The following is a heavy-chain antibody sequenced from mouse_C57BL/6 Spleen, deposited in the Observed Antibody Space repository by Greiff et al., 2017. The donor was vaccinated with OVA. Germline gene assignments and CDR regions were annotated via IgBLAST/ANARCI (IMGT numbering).Heavy chain of an antibody. CDR3: ARRPTVSYAMDY. J-gene: IGHJ4*01. CDR2: INPNNGGT. V-gene: IGHV1-18*01. Sequence: VQLQQSGPELVKPGASVKIPCKASGYTFTDYNMDWVKQSHGKSLEWIGDINPNNGGTIYNQKFKGKATLTVDKSSSTAYMELRSLTSEDTAVYYGARRPTVSYAMDYWGQGTSVTVSS. CDR1: GYTFTDYN. D-gene: IGHD1-1*01.